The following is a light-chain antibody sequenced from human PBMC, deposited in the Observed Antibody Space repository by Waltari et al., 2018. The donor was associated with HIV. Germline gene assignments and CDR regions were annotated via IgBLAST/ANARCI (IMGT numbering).Light chain of an antibody. CDR1: SSDVGSYNL. V-gene: IGLV2-23*03. Sequence: QSALTQPASVSGSPGQSITISCTGTSSDVGSYNLVSWYQQPPGKAPKLMIYEGSKRPSGVSNRFSGSKSGNTASLTISGLQAEDEADYYCCSYAGSSTFALNWVFGGGTKLTVL. CDR3: CSYAGSSTFALNWV. CDR2: EGS. J-gene: IGLJ3*02.